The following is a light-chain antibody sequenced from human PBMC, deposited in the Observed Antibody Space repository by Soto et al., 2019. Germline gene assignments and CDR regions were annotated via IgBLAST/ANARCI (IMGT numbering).Light chain of an antibody. Sequence: DIVLTQSPGTLSLSPGERATLSCRASQSVRSTSLACYQQKPGQAPRLLIYGASSRATGIPDRFSGGGSGTDFTLTISRLEPEDFAVYYCQRYNNWPLTFGGGTKVDIK. CDR2: GAS. CDR1: QSVRSTS. V-gene: IGKV3-20*01. CDR3: QRYNNWPLT. J-gene: IGKJ4*01.